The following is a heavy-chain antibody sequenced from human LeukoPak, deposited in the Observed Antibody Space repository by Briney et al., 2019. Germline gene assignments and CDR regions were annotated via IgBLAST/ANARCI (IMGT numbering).Heavy chain of an antibody. CDR1: GFTFSSYA. D-gene: IGHD4-17*01. J-gene: IGHJ4*02. CDR2: ISGSGVST. V-gene: IGHV3-23*01. Sequence: GGSLRLSCAASGFTFSSYAMSWVRQAPGKGLEWVSAISGSGVSTYYADSVKGRFTISRDNSKNTLYLQLNSLRAEDTAAYYCAKDRVSTVTTNYFDYWGQGTLVTVSS. CDR3: AKDRVSTVTTNYFDY.